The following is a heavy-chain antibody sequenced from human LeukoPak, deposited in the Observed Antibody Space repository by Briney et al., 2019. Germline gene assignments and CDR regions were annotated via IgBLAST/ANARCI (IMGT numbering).Heavy chain of an antibody. CDR1: GGSFSGYY. J-gene: IGHJ5*02. V-gene: IGHV4-34*01. D-gene: IGHD3-3*01. CDR2: INHSGST. CDR3: ARGGGYYDFWSGYSNNWFDP. Sequence: SETLSLTCAVYGGSFSGYYWSWIRQPPGKGLEWIGEINHSGSTNYNPSLKSRVTISVDTSKNQFSLKLSSVTAADTAVYYCARGGGYYDFWSGYSNNWFDPWGQGTLVTVSS.